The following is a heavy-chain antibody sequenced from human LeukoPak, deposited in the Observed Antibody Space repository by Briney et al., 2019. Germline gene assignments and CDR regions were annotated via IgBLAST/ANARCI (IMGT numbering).Heavy chain of an antibody. CDR3: TRDLGDY. CDR1: GYTFTGYY. CDR2: INPTSGGT. Sequence: ASVKVSCKASGYTFTGYYIHWVRQAPGQGLEWMGRINPTSGGTNYAQKFQGRVTMTRDTSISTAYMELNRLRSDDTAVYYCTRDLGDYWGQGTLVTVSS. J-gene: IGHJ4*02. D-gene: IGHD3-16*01. V-gene: IGHV1-2*06.